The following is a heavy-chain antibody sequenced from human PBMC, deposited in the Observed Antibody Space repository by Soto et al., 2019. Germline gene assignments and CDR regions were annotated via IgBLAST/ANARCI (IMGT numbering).Heavy chain of an antibody. V-gene: IGHV3-74*01. CDR1: GFTFSTYW. CDR3: VRELADCGGDCLHY. D-gene: IGHD2-21*02. CDR2: IKSDGSIR. Sequence: EVQLVESGGGLVQPGGSLRLSCAASGFTFSTYWMHWVRQAPGKGLVWVSRIKSDGSIRDYADSVKGRFTISRDNAKNTLYLQMNSLRAEDTDVYYCVRELADCGGDCLHYWGQGTLVTVSS. J-gene: IGHJ4*02.